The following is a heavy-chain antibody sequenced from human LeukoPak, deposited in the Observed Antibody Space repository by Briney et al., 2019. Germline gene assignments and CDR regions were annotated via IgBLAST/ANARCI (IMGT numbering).Heavy chain of an antibody. Sequence: GGSLRLSCAASGFSFHIYVMSWVRQAPGKGLEWVSSMSDSGDYTNYADSVKGRFSISRDNSKSTLYLQMDSLRGEDTAVYYCAKELMDDYVWGSYRYKADAFDIWGQGTMVTVSS. V-gene: IGHV3-23*01. J-gene: IGHJ3*02. CDR3: AKELMDDYVWGSYRYKADAFDI. CDR2: MSDSGDYT. CDR1: GFSFHIYV. D-gene: IGHD3-16*02.